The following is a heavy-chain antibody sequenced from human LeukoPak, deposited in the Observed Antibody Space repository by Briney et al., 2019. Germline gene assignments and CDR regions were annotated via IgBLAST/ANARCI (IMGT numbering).Heavy chain of an antibody. Sequence: SETLSLTCTVSGGSISSYYWSWIRQPPGKGLEWIGYISYSGSTNYNPSLKSRVTISVDTSKNQFSLKLSSVTAADTAVYYCARMEREYTGYGVDYWGQGTLVTVSS. D-gene: IGHD5-12*01. CDR3: ARMEREYTGYGVDY. CDR1: GGSISSYY. CDR2: ISYSGST. V-gene: IGHV4-59*01. J-gene: IGHJ4*02.